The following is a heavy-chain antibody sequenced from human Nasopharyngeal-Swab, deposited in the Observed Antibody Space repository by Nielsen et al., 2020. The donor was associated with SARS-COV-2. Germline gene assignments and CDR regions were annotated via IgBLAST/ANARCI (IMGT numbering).Heavy chain of an antibody. CDR3: ARHVSTTIFGVVIISYFDY. Sequence: SETLSLTCTVSGGSISSYYWSWIRQPPGKRLEWIGYIYYSGSTNYNPSLKSRVTISVDTSKNQFSLKLGSVTAADTAVYYCARHVSTTIFGVVIISYFDYWGQGTLVTVSS. CDR1: GGSISSYY. J-gene: IGHJ4*02. V-gene: IGHV4-59*08. D-gene: IGHD3-3*01. CDR2: IYYSGST.